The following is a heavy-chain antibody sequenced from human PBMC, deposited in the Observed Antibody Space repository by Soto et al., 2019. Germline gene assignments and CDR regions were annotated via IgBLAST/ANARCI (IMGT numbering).Heavy chain of an antibody. CDR1: GFTFSDYY. V-gene: IGHV3-11*06. CDR3: ARSGDTYNLLDS. CDR2: SSDSGTFT. Sequence: GGSLRLSCAASGFTFSDYYMSWIRQAPGKGLEWLSYSSDSGTFTRYADSVKGRFSISRDNAKNSLYLQINSLRGEDTAIYYFARSGDTYNLLDSWGQGPPVTVSS. D-gene: IGHD2-21*02. J-gene: IGHJ4*02.